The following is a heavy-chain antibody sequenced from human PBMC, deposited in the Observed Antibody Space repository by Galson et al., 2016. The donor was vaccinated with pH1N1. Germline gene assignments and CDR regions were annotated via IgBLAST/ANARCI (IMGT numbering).Heavy chain of an antibody. J-gene: IGHJ6*02. Sequence: SLRLSCAASGFSFSSYAMHWVRQAPGKGLEYVSAISNNGGTTYYADSVKGRFTISRDNSKNTLYLQMNSLRAEDTAMYYCAKDLSSTRNYGMDVWGQGTTVTVSS. V-gene: IGHV3-64*02. CDR3: AKDLSSTRNYGMDV. CDR1: GFSFSSYA. CDR2: ISNNGGTT. D-gene: IGHD2-2*01.